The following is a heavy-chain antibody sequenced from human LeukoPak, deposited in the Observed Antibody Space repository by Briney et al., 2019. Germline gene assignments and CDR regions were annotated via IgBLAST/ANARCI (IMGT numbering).Heavy chain of an antibody. CDR1: GFTFSDYY. V-gene: IGHV3-23*01. D-gene: IGHD2-2*01. CDR3: AKDSRYCSSTSCYYYYYYGMGV. J-gene: IGHJ6*02. CDR2: MRGSGGST. Sequence: PGGSLRLSCAASGFTFSDYYMSWVRQAPGKGLEWVSAMRGSGGSTYYADSVKGRFTIARDNSKKTLYLQMNSLRAEDTAVYYCAKDSRYCSSTSCYYYYYYGMGVWGQGTTVTVSS.